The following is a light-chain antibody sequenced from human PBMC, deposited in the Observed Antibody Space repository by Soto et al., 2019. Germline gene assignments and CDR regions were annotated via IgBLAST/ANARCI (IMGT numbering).Light chain of an antibody. V-gene: IGKV3-20*01. CDR2: GAS. CDR3: QQYGSSPRT. J-gene: IGKJ1*01. Sequence: EIVLTQSPGTLSLSPGERVTLSCRASQSIKSISLAWYQQRPGQAPRLLIYGASSRATGIPDKFSGSGSGTDFTLTIGRLEPEDFAIYYCQQYGSSPRTFGQGTKVDI. CDR1: QSIKSIS.